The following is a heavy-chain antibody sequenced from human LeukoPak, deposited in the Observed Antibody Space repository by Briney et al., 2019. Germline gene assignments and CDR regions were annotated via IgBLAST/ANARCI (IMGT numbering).Heavy chain of an antibody. CDR3: ARVSVRDIVVVVAALDY. CDR1: GYTFTSYD. V-gene: IGHV1-2*02. J-gene: IGHJ4*02. Sequence: ASVKVSCKASGYTFTSYDINWVRQAPGQGLEWMGWINPNSGGTNYAQKFQGRVTMTRDTSISTAYMELSRLRSDDTAVYYCARVSVRDIVVVVAALDYWGQGTLVTVSS. D-gene: IGHD2-15*01. CDR2: INPNSGGT.